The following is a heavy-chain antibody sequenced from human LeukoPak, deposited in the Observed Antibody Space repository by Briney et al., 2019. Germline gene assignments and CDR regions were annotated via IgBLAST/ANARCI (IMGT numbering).Heavy chain of an antibody. V-gene: IGHV4-59*01. CDR2: IYYSVST. CDR3: AGSGIALHLEWLSHFDY. CDR1: GGSTSRYY. Sequence: KRPETLSLTCIVSGGSTSRYYWSGIRQPPGEGLGWSGYIYYSVSTNYNPPLKSRVTISVDTTKNQFSLRLSSVTAADTAVYYCAGSGIALHLEWLSHFDYWGQGTLVTVSS. D-gene: IGHD3-3*01. J-gene: IGHJ4*02.